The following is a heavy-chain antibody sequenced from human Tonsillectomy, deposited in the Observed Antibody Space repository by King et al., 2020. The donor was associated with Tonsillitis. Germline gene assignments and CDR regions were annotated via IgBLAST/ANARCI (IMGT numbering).Heavy chain of an antibody. J-gene: IGHJ4*02. V-gene: IGHV4-59*01. Sequence: VQLQESGPGLVKPSETLSLTCTVSGGSISSYYWSWIRQPPGKGLEWIGYIYYSGSTNYNPSLKSRVTISVDTSKNQFSLKLSSVTAAATAVYYCARGTDYDFWSGYYTLYYFDYWGQGTLVTVSS. CDR2: IYYSGST. CDR1: GGSISSYY. CDR3: ARGTDYDFWSGYYTLYYFDY. D-gene: IGHD3-3*01.